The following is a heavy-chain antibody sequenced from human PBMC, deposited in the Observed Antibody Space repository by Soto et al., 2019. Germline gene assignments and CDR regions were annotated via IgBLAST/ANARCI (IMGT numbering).Heavy chain of an antibody. CDR3: VRHPHNPNFDH. Sequence: QLQLQESGPGLVKPSETLSLTCTVSGGAINSGAHYWAWTRQPPGKGLEWIGDIFYNGNTYYGPSFRSRVTISADTSKNQFSLNLNSVTAADTAVYHCVRHPHNPNFDHWGQGALVTVSS. CDR2: IFYNGNT. D-gene: IGHD1-20*01. CDR1: GGAINSGAHY. J-gene: IGHJ4*02. V-gene: IGHV4-39*01.